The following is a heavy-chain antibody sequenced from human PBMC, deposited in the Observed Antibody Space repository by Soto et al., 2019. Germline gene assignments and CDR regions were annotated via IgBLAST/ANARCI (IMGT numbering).Heavy chain of an antibody. J-gene: IGHJ6*02. CDR1: GYIFTSYD. D-gene: IGHD3-22*01. CDR3: TRNPSYDTSGPLHYYYGMDI. Sequence: ASVKVSCKASGYIFTSYDVNWVRQAPGQGLEWKGWMNPNSGNTGYVQKFQGRVTMTRDTSISTAYMELSSLRSEDTAVYYCTRNPSYDTSGPLHYYYGMDIWGQGTTVTSP. CDR2: MNPNSGNT. V-gene: IGHV1-8*01.